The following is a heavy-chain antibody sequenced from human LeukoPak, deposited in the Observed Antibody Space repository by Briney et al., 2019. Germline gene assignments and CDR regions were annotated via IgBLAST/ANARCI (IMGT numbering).Heavy chain of an antibody. CDR2: IYGGGGT. CDR1: GITVSSYY. J-gene: IGHJ3*02. D-gene: IGHD4-11*01. CDR3: TRHQYDAFEI. Sequence: GGSLRLSCAASGITVSSYYMSWVRQAPGKGLEWVSVIYGGGGTYYADSAKGRFAISRDDSKNTLYLQISSLRAEDTAIYYCTRHQYDAFEIWGQGTMVTVSS. V-gene: IGHV3-53*01.